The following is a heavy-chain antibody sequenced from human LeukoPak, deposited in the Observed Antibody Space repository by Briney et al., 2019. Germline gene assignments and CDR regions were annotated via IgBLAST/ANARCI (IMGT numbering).Heavy chain of an antibody. V-gene: IGHV3-23*01. CDR1: GFIFSSYA. Sequence: PGGSLRLSCAASGFIFSSYAMSWVRQAPGKGLEWVSGISGSGGSTYYADSVKGRFSISRDNSKNTLYLQMNSLRAEDTAVYFCAKDSGRSDSVWGSYRPDYWGQGTLVTVSS. J-gene: IGHJ4*02. CDR3: AKDSGRSDSVWGSYRPDY. CDR2: ISGSGGST. D-gene: IGHD3-16*02.